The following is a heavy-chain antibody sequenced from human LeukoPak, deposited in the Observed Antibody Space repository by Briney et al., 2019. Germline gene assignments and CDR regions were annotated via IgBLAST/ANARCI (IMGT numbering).Heavy chain of an antibody. CDR3: ATGYSSKDWFDP. V-gene: IGHV1-24*01. CDR2: FDPEDGET. CDR1: GYTLTELS. Sequence: ASVKVSCKVSGYTLTELSMHWVRQAPGKGLEWMGGFDPEDGETIYAQKFQGRVTMTEDTSTDTAYMELSSLRSEDTAVYYCATGYSSKDWFDPWGQGTLVTVS. D-gene: IGHD6-19*01. J-gene: IGHJ5*02.